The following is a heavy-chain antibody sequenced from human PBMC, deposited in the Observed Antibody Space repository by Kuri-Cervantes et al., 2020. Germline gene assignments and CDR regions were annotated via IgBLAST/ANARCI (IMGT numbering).Heavy chain of an antibody. CDR3: ASLGIAVAGTSV. D-gene: IGHD6-19*01. V-gene: IGHV4-39*01. J-gene: IGHJ4*02. CDR1: GDSISSSSYY. CDR2: IYYSGST. Sequence: GSLRLSCTVSGDSISSSSYYWGWIRQPPGKGLEWIGSIYYSGSTYYNPSLKSRVTISVDTSKNQFSLKLSSVTAADTAVYYCASLGIAVAGTSVWGQGTLVTVSS.